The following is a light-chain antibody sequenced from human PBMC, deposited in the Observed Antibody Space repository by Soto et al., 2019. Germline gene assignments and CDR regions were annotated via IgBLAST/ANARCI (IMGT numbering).Light chain of an antibody. Sequence: QSVLTQPPSVSGAPGQRVTISCTGSSSNIGAGYDVHWYQQLPGTAPKLLIYGNSNRPSGVPDRFSGSKSGTSASLAITGPHAEDEADYYCQSYDSSLDVFGGGTKLTVL. J-gene: IGLJ3*02. CDR3: QSYDSSLDV. CDR1: SSNIGAGYD. CDR2: GNS. V-gene: IGLV1-40*01.